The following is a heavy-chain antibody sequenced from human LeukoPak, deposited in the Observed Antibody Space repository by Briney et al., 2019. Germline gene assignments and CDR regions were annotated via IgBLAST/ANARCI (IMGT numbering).Heavy chain of an antibody. V-gene: IGHV4-4*07. Sequence: SETLSLTCTVSGGSISSYYWSWIRQPAGKGLEWIGRIYTSGSTNYNPSLKSRVTMSVDTSKNQFSLKLSSVTAADTAVYYCARDNYTPQLRRDFWSGYYRAFAFDIWGQGTMVTVSS. D-gene: IGHD3-3*01. CDR2: IYTSGST. CDR3: ARDNYTPQLRRDFWSGYYRAFAFDI. CDR1: GGSISSYY. J-gene: IGHJ3*02.